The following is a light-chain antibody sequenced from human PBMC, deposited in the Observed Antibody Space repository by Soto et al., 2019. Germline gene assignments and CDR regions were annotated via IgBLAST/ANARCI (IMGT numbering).Light chain of an antibody. V-gene: IGLV1-44*01. J-gene: IGLJ7*01. Sequence: QSVLTQPPSASGTPGQRVTISCSGSSSNIGSNTVNWYQQLPGTAPKLLTYSNNQRTSGVPDRFSGSKSGTSASLAISGLQSEDEADYYCAAWDDSLNGEVFGGGTQLTVL. CDR2: SNN. CDR3: AAWDDSLNGEV. CDR1: SSNIGSNT.